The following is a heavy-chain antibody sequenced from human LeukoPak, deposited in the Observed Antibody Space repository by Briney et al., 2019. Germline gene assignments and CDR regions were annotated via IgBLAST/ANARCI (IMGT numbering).Heavy chain of an antibody. J-gene: IGHJ6*02. Sequence: ASVKVSCKASGYTFTSYDINWVRQATGQGLEWMGWMNPNSGNTGYAQKFQGRVTMTRNTSISTAYMELSSLRSEDTAVYYCARGLWFGELDYYYYGMDVWGQGTTVTVSS. V-gene: IGHV1-8*01. CDR3: ARGLWFGELDYYYYGMDV. CDR1: GYTFTSYD. CDR2: MNPNSGNT. D-gene: IGHD3-10*01.